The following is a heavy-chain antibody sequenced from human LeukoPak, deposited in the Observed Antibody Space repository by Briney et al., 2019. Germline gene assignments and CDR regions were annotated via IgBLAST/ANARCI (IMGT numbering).Heavy chain of an antibody. V-gene: IGHV3-49*02. CDR3: TRGSGRSEY. J-gene: IGHJ4*02. CDR1: GFTFGNFP. Sequence: GRSLRLSCTTSGFTFGNFPITWVRQAPGKGLEWVGYIRAKDYGGTTEYAAAVKGRFTISRDDSKGIGYLQMNDLQTDDTGVYYCTRGSGRSEYWGQGTLVTVSS. D-gene: IGHD2-15*01. CDR2: IRAKDYGGTT.